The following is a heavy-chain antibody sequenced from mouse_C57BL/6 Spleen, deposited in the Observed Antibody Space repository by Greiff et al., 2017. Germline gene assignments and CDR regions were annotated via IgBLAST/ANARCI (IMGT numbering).Heavy chain of an antibody. J-gene: IGHJ4*01. Sequence: EVQLVESGGGLVQPKGSLKLSCAASGFSFNTYAMNWVRQAPGKGLEWIARIRSKSNNYATYYAYSVKDRFTISRDDSASMIYLQMNNMKTEETAMYYCVGAGTRYAMDYWGQGTSVTVSS. D-gene: IGHD4-1*01. CDR3: VGAGTRYAMDY. V-gene: IGHV10-1*01. CDR2: IRSKSNNYAT. CDR1: GFSFNTYA.